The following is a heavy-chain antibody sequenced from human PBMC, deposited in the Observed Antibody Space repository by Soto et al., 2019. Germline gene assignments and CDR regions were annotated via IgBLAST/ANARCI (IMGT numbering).Heavy chain of an antibody. J-gene: IGHJ4*02. Sequence: RLSYRVFGFTCADFAMRRVRQETGKGLEWVAVISWNSSSIGYADSVKGRFTISRDNAKNSLYLQMNSLRAEDTALYYCAKDIRHCSGGSCFSIWGQGTLVTGSS. V-gene: IGHV3-9*01. D-gene: IGHD2-15*01. CDR2: ISWNSSSI. CDR3: AKDIRHCSGGSCFSI. CDR1: GFTCADFA.